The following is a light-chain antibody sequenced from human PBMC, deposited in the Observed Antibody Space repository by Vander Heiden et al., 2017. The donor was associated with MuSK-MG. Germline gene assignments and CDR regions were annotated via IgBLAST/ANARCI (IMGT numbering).Light chain of an antibody. CDR1: SLRSYF. CDR3: KSRDSSGKHWV. Sequence: SSELTQDPAVSVALGQTVRITCQGDSLRSYFATWYRQRPGQAPVLVIYGKNNRPSGIPDRFSVSTSGSTASLTITGAQAEDEADYYCKSRDSSGKHWVFGGGTKLTVL. CDR2: GKN. V-gene: IGLV3-19*01. J-gene: IGLJ3*02.